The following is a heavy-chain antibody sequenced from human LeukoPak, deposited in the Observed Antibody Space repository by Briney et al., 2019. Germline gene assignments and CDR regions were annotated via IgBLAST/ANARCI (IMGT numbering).Heavy chain of an antibody. J-gene: IGHJ4*02. CDR1: GVTVSSNY. V-gene: IGHV3-66*02. Sequence: GGSLRLSCAASGVTVSSNYMSWVRQAPGKGLEWVSVIYSGGSTYYADSVKGRFTISRDNSKNTLYLQMNSLRAEDTAVYYCARAGRSWYGEKGYYFDYWGQGTLVTVSS. D-gene: IGHD6-13*01. CDR2: IYSGGST. CDR3: ARAGRSWYGEKGYYFDY.